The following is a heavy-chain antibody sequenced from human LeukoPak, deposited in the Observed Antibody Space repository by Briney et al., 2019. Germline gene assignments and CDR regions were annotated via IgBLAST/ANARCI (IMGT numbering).Heavy chain of an antibody. Sequence: GASVKVSCKTYGYTFTSHGISWVRQAPGQGLEWMGWISAFNGETHYAQNLQGRVTMTTDTSTSTAYMELRSLRSDDTAVYYCARDPDFWSGPYYYYGMDVWGQGTTVTVSS. V-gene: IGHV1-18*01. D-gene: IGHD3-3*01. CDR2: ISAFNGET. CDR1: GYTFTSHG. J-gene: IGHJ6*02. CDR3: ARDPDFWSGPYYYYGMDV.